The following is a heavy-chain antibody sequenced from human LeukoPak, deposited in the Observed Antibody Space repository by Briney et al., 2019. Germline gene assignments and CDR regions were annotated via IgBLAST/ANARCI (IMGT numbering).Heavy chain of an antibody. Sequence: PGGSLRLSCAASGFTFSSYAMHWVRQAPGKGLEYVSAISSNGGSTYYANSVKGRFTISRDNSKNTLYLQMGNLRSEDTAVYYCARDSSSSWWFDYWGQGTLVTVSS. J-gene: IGHJ4*02. CDR2: ISSNGGST. CDR1: GFTFSSYA. D-gene: IGHD6-13*01. V-gene: IGHV3-64*01. CDR3: ARDSSSSWWFDY.